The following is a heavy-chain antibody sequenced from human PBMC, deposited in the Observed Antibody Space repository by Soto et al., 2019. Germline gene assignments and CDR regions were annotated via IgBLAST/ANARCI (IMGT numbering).Heavy chain of an antibody. J-gene: IGHJ6*03. V-gene: IGHV3-23*01. Sequence: EVQLLESGGGLVQPGGSLRLSCAASGFTFSSYAMSWVRQAPGKGLEWVSAISGSGGSTYNADSVKGRFTISRDNSKNTLYLQMNSLRAEDTAVYYCALREMGCSGGSCFSLHYSCYYMDVWGKGTTVTVSS. CDR3: ALREMGCSGGSCFSLHYSCYYMDV. D-gene: IGHD2-15*01. CDR1: GFTFSSYA. CDR2: ISGSGGST.